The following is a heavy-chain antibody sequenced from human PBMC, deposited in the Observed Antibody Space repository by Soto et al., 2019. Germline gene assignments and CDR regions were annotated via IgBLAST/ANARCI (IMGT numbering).Heavy chain of an antibody. Sequence: PGGSLRLSCAASGFTFSSYAMSWVRQAPGKGLEWVSAISGSGGSTYYADSVKGRFTISRDNSKNTLYLQMNSLRAEDTAVYYCAKVLFFWDWSSTSCYPLGFDYWGQGTLVTVSS. V-gene: IGHV3-23*01. J-gene: IGHJ4*02. CDR2: ISGSGGST. D-gene: IGHD2-2*01. CDR1: GFTFSSYA. CDR3: AKVLFFWDWSSTSCYPLGFDY.